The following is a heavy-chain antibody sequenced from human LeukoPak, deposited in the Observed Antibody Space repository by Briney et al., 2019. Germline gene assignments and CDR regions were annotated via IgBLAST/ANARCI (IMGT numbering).Heavy chain of an antibody. D-gene: IGHD5-18*01. CDR2: IILILGIA. V-gene: IGHV1-69*04. J-gene: IGHJ4*02. CDR1: GGTFSSYA. Sequence: SVKVSCKASGGTFSSYAISWVRQAPGQGLEWMGRIILILGIANYAQKFQGRVTITADKSASTAYMELSSLRSEDTAVYYCARDRGYSYGSLGFCDYWGQGTLVTVSS. CDR3: ARDRGYSYGSLGFCDY.